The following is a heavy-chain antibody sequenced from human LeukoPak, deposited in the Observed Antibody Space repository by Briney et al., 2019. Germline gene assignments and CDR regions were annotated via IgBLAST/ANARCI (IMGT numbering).Heavy chain of an antibody. Sequence: DPGGSLRLSCAASGFTVSSNYMSWVRQAPGKGLEWVSVIYSGGSTYYADSVKGRFTISRDNSENTLYLQMNSLRAEDTAVYYCAGLTYYYDSSGYPIDYWGQGTLVTVSS. D-gene: IGHD3-22*01. CDR2: IYSGGST. J-gene: IGHJ4*02. CDR3: AGLTYYYDSSGYPIDY. CDR1: GFTVSSNY. V-gene: IGHV3-53*01.